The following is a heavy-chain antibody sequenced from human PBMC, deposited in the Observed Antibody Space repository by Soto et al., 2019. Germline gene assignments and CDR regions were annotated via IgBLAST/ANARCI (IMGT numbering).Heavy chain of an antibody. CDR3: ANADGITGTTGHY. J-gene: IGHJ4*02. D-gene: IGHD1-7*01. V-gene: IGHV1-69*01. CDR2: IIPIFGTA. Sequence: QVQLVQSGAEVKKPGTSVKVSCKASGGTFSSYAISWVRQAPXQGXEWMGGIIPIFGTANYAQKFQGRVTITADESTSTAYMELSSLRSEDTAVYYCANADGITGTTGHYWGQGTLVTVSS. CDR1: GGTFSSYA.